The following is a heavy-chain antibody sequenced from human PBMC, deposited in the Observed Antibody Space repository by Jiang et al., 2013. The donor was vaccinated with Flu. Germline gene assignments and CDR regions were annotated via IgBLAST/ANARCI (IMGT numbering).Heavy chain of an antibody. CDR3: ARVGATVTFIKAFDI. V-gene: IGHV1-8*01. D-gene: IGHD4-17*01. J-gene: IGHJ3*02. CDR2: MNPNSGNT. CDR1: FTSYD. Sequence: FTSYDINWVRQATGQGLEWMGWMNPNSGNTGYAQKFQGRVTMTRNTSISTAYMELSSLRSEDTAVYYCARVGATVTFIKAFDIWGQGTMVTVSS.